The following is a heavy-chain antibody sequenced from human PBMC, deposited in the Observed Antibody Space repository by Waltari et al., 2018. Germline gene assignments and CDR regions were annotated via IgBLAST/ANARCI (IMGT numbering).Heavy chain of an antibody. D-gene: IGHD1-1*01. CDR1: GFTISRFW. CDR2: IGPDGSEK. J-gene: IGHJ4*02. V-gene: IGHV3-7*01. Sequence: EAQLVQSGGGLVQPGGSLTLSCAASGFTISRFWMTWIRQAPGQGPQWVGHIGPDGSEKDYVDSVKGRFTIPRDNAENSLLLQMSSLRVEDTALYYCVGWNDPSNSWGQGTLVAVSS. CDR3: VGWNDPSNS.